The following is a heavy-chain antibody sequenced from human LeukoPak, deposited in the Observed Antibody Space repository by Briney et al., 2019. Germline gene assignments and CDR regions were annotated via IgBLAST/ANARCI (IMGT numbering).Heavy chain of an antibody. J-gene: IGHJ4*02. CDR2: IYSGGST. V-gene: IGHV3-23*05. CDR3: EALFYGSGSPIVD. Sequence: GGSLRLSCAASGFTFSIYAMSWVRQAPGKGLEWVSAIYSGGSTYYADSVKGRFTISRDNPKNTLYLQMNSLRAEDTAVYYCEALFYGSGSPIVDWGQGTLVTVSS. D-gene: IGHD3-10*01. CDR1: GFTFSIYA.